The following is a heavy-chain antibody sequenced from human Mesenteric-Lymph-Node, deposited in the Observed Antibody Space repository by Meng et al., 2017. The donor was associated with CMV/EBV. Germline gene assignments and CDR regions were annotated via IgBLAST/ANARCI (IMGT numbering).Heavy chain of an antibody. CDR3: ARARRYSSGWDMDY. J-gene: IGHJ4*02. CDR2: IHYSGDT. D-gene: IGHD6-19*01. Sequence: GSLRLSCTVSGGSISSSTYYWGWIRQPPGKGLEWIGGIHYSGDTYYNPSLKSRVTISVDTSENQFSLQLRSVTAADTAVYYCARARRYSSGWDMDYWGQGTLVTVSS. CDR1: GGSISSSTYY. V-gene: IGHV4-39*07.